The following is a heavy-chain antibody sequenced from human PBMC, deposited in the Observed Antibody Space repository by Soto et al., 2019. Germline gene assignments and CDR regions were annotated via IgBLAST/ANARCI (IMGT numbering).Heavy chain of an antibody. J-gene: IGHJ3*02. CDR2: IYPSDFEA. CDR1: GYTFTNNW. D-gene: IGHD1-26*01. Sequence: GESLKISCKASGYTFTNNWIGWVRQMPWKGLEWMGIIYPSDFEARYSPSFQGQVTFSADRSITTAYLHWSSLTASDTAMYYCARLISGSYGDAFDIWGQGSMVTVSS. CDR3: ARLISGSYGDAFDI. V-gene: IGHV5-51*01.